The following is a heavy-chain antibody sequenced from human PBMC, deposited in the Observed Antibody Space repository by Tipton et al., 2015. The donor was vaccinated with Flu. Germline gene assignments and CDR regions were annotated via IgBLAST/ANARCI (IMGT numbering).Heavy chain of an antibody. CDR3: ARSRGADFWSGYWVWFGP. CDR1: GGTFSSYA. J-gene: IGHJ5*02. D-gene: IGHD3-3*01. CDR2: IIPILGIA. Sequence: QVQLVQSGAEVKKPGSSVKVSCKASGGTFSSYAISWVRQAPGQGLEWMGRIIPILGIANYAQKFQGRVTITADKSTSTAYMELSSLRSEDTAVYYCARSRGADFWSGYWVWFGPWGQGTLVTVSS. V-gene: IGHV1-69*04.